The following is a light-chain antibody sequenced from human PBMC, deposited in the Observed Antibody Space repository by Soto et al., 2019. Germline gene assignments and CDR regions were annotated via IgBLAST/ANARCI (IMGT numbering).Light chain of an antibody. J-gene: IGLJ1*01. CDR1: SSDVGGYNY. V-gene: IGLV2-11*01. Sequence: QSALTQPRSVSGSPGQSVTISCTGTSSDVGGYNYVSWYQQHPGKAPKLMIYDVSKRPSGVPDRFSGSKSGNTASLTISGLQAEDEADYSCCSYAGSYTFYVFGTGTKVTV. CDR3: CSYAGSYTFYV. CDR2: DVS.